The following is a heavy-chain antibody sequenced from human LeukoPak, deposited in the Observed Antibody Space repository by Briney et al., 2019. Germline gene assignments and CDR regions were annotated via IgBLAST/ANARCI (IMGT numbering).Heavy chain of an antibody. CDR1: GFAFNDYY. V-gene: IGHV3-11*01. CDR2: INIGGTNT. Sequence: GGSLRLSCAASGFAFNDYYMSWIRQAPGKGLEWLSYINIGGTNTHYADSVKGRFTISRDNAKKSLYLEMNNLRAGDTAVYYCATDGAGFDTWGQGVLVTVSS. CDR3: ATDGAGFDT. J-gene: IGHJ5*02.